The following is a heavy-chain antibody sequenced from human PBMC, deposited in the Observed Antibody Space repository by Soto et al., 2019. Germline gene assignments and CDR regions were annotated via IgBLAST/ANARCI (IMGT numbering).Heavy chain of an antibody. CDR1: GGSLSNYG. V-gene: IGHV1-69*12. D-gene: IGHD4-17*01. CDR3: ARGDATKIVVTTYYGMDV. J-gene: IGHJ6*02. CDR2: ILPVFGTA. Sequence: QVQLVQSGAEVKKPGSSVKVSCKASGGSLSNYGISWVRQAPGQGLEWMGGILPVFGTANYAQKFQGRVTITADESTSIVYMDVTSLRSEDTAVYSCARGDATKIVVTTYYGMDVWGQGTTVTVSS.